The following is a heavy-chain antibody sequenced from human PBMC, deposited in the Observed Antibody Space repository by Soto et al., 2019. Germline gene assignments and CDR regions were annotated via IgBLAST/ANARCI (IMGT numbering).Heavy chain of an antibody. D-gene: IGHD1-7*01. CDR1: GFTFSIYG. CDR2: IWYDGSNK. V-gene: IGHV3-33*01. Sequence: GGSLRLSCAASGFTFSIYGMHWVRQAPGKGLEWVAVIWYDGSNKYYADSVKGRFTISRDNSKNTLYLQMKRLRAEDTAVYYWARDDYCWNLIDFWGKGGMVTFSS. CDR3: ARDDYCWNLIDF. J-gene: IGHJ4*02.